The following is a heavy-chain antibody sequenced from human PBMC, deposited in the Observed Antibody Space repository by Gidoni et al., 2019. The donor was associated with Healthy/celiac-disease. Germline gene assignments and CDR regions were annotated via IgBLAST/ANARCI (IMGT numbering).Heavy chain of an antibody. CDR2: IKRKTDGGTT. D-gene: IGHD5-12*01. J-gene: IGHJ6*02. CDR1: GFTFSNAW. V-gene: IGHV3-15*01. CDR3: TTGGYPYYYYGMDV. Sequence: EVQPVESGGGVVKPGGSLRLSCAASGFTFSNAWMSWVRQAPGKGLEWVGRIKRKTDGGTTDYAAPVKGRFTISRVDSNNTLFLQMISLMTEATAVYYCTTGGYPYYYYGMDVWGQGTTVTVSS.